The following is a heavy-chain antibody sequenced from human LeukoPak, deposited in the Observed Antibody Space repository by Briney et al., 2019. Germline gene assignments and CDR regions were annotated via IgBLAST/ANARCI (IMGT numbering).Heavy chain of an antibody. CDR1: GFTFDDYP. V-gene: IGHV3-9*01. CDR2: ISWSGGSI. D-gene: IGHD4-17*01. J-gene: IGHJ4*02. Sequence: GGSLRLSCAASGFTFDDYPMHWVRQAPGKGLEWVSGISWSGGSIAYADSVKGRFTISRDNAKNSLYLQMNSLRAEDTAVYYCARHRDFTVTTPFDYWGQGTQVTVSS. CDR3: ARHRDFTVTTPFDY.